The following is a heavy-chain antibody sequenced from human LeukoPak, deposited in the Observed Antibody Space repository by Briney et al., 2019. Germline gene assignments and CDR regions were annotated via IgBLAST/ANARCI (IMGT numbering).Heavy chain of an antibody. V-gene: IGHV3-23*01. Sequence: GGSLRLSRAASGFTFSSYAMSWVRQAPGKGLEWVSAISGSGGSTYYADSVKGRFTISRDNSKNTLYLQMNSLRAEDTAVYYCARTQLRLGIGYWGQGTLVTVSS. J-gene: IGHJ4*02. D-gene: IGHD3-16*01. CDR3: ARTQLRLGIGY. CDR2: ISGSGGST. CDR1: GFTFSSYA.